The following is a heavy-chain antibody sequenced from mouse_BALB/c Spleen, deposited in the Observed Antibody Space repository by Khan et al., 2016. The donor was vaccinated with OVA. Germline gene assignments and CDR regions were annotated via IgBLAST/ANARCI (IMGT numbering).Heavy chain of an antibody. D-gene: IGHD2-14*01. CDR1: GYTFTSYT. CDR3: VRDGAYHRNDGWFAY. J-gene: IGHJ3*01. CDR2: INPSNGYT. V-gene: IGHV1-4*01. Sequence: QVQLKESGAELARPGASVKMSCKASGYTFTSYTIHWIKERPGQGLEWIGYINPSNGYTNYNQKFKDKATLTTDKSSTTAYLQLSSLKSDDSAVYTCVRDGAYHRNDGWFAYWGQGTLVTVSA.